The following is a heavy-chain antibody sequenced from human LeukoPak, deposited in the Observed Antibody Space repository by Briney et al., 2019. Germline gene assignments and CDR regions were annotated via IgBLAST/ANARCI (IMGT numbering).Heavy chain of an antibody. D-gene: IGHD6-6*01. CDR2: INEDGSEK. CDR3: TRGDSSSKIDY. Sequence: ETLSLTCTVSGGSISSYYWSWVRQAPGKGLEWTANINEDGSEKHYVDSVEGRFTISRDNAKNSLYLQMNSLRVEDTALYYCTRGDSSSKIDYWGQGILVIVSS. V-gene: IGHV3-7*01. J-gene: IGHJ4*02. CDR1: GGSISSYY.